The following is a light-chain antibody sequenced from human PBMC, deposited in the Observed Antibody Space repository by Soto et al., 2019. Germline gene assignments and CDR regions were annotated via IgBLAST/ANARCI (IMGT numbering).Light chain of an antibody. CDR1: SSNLGAGYD. J-gene: IGLJ1*01. CDR3: QSYDTTLSGVV. CDR2: DDN. V-gene: IGLV1-40*01. Sequence: QSVLTQTPSVSGAPGQTITMSCTGSSSNLGAGYDVHWYQQLPGAAPKLLIYDDNNRPSGIPDRFSASKSGTSASLAITGLQGDDEANYYCQSYDTTLSGVVFGAGTKVTV.